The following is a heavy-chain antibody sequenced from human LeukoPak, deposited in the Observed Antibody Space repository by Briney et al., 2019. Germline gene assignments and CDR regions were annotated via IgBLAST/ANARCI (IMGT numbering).Heavy chain of an antibody. V-gene: IGHV3-48*01. CDR1: GFTFSSYR. CDR3: TRDQVSVAGTGIDY. J-gene: IGHJ4*02. CDR2: ISSSSRTI. D-gene: IGHD6-19*01. Sequence: GGSLRLSCAASGFTFSSYRMNWVRQAPGKGLEWVSYISSSSRTIYYADSVKGRFTISRDNAKNSLYLQMNSLRAEDTAVYYCTRDQVSVAGTGIDYWGQGTLVTVSS.